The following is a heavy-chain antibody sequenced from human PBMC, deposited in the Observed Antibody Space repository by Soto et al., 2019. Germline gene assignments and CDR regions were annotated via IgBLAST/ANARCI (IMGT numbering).Heavy chain of an antibody. V-gene: IGHV1-2*04. CDR2: INPNSGGT. J-gene: IGHJ6*02. CDR3: ARDPSIVLVPAATYYYYYYGMDV. D-gene: IGHD2-2*01. Sequence: ASVKVSCKASGYTFTGYYMHWVRQAPGQGLEWMGWINPNSGGTNYAQKFQGWVTMTRDTSISTAYMELSRLRSDDTAVYYCARDPSIVLVPAATYYYYYYGMDVWGQGTTVTVSS. CDR1: GYTFTGYY.